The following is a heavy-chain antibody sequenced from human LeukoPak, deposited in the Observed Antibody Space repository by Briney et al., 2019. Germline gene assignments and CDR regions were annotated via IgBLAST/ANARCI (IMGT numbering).Heavy chain of an antibody. V-gene: IGHV3-23*01. CDR3: AKTPYGSGSYYNDY. D-gene: IGHD3-10*01. CDR1: GFTFSSYA. CDR2: IRGSGGYT. Sequence: PGGSLRLSCSASGFTFSSYAMTWVRQAPGKGLEWVSAIRGSGGYTYYADSVKGRFTISRDNSKNTLHLQMNSLRAEDTAVYYCAKTPYGSGSYYNDYWGQGTLVTVSS. J-gene: IGHJ4*02.